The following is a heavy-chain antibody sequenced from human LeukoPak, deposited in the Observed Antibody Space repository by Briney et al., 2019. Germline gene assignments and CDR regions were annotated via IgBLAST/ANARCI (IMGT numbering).Heavy chain of an antibody. CDR2: IYPGDSDT. J-gene: IGHJ4*02. V-gene: IGHV5-51*01. CDR1: GYSFTNYW. Sequence: GESLKISCKGSGYSFTNYWIGWVRQMPGKGLECMGIIYPGDSDTRYSPSFQGQVTISAGKSISTAYVQWSSLKASDTAMYYCATRDGSGSYYNPDYFDYWGQGTLVTVSS. CDR3: ATRDGSGSYYNPDYFDY. D-gene: IGHD3-10*01.